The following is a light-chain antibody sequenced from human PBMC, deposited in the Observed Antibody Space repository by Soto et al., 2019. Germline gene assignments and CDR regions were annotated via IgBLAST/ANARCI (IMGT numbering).Light chain of an antibody. CDR1: SSDVGGYNY. V-gene: IGLV2-8*01. CDR2: EVN. J-gene: IGLJ1*01. Sequence: QSALTQPPSASGSPGQSVAISCTGTSSDVGGYNYVSWYQQHPGKAPKLMIYEVNKRPSGVPDRFSGSKSGNTAYLTVSGLKAEDEADYYCSSYAGSSNVFGTGTKVTV. CDR3: SSYAGSSNV.